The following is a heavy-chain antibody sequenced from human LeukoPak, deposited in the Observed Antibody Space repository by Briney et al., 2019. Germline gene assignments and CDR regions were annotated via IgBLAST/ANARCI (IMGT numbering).Heavy chain of an antibody. CDR2: IHNSGST. Sequence: PSETLSLTCTVSSDSLNVYYWDWIRQPAGRGREWIGHIHNSGSTNFNPSLKSRFPMSQATSKNQFSLILRSVAATNRAVYYWWGDKGVERFGGVYFDSWGQGTLVIVSS. D-gene: IGHD1-26*01. CDR1: SDSLNVYY. CDR3: WGDKGVERFGGVYFDS. V-gene: IGHV4-4*07. J-gene: IGHJ4*02.